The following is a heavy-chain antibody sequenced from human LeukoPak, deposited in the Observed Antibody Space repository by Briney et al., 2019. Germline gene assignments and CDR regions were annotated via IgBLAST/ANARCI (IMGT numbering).Heavy chain of an antibody. D-gene: IGHD4-23*01. J-gene: IGHJ4*02. CDR3: ARGATVRTPPLDY. CDR1: GFTFSSYS. V-gene: IGHV3-21*01. Sequence: PGGSLRLSCAASGFTFSSYSMNWVRQAPGKGLEWVSSIGSSSSYIYYADSVKGRFSISRDNAKNSLYLQMNSLRAEDTAVYYCARGATVRTPPLDYWGQGTLVIVSS. CDR2: IGSSSSYI.